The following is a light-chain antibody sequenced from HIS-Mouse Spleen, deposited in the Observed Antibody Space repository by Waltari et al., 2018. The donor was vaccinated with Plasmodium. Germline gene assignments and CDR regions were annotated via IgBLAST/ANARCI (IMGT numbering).Light chain of an antibody. V-gene: IGLV2-14*01. J-gene: IGLJ3*02. CDR2: EVS. CDR1: SSDVGGYNY. Sequence: QSALTQPASVSGSPGQSITISCTGTSSDVGGYNYVSWYQQHPGKAPKLMIYEVSNTSSGVSKRFSGSKSGNTASLTITGLQAEDEADYYCSSYTSSSTRVFGGGTKLTVL. CDR3: SSYTSSSTRV.